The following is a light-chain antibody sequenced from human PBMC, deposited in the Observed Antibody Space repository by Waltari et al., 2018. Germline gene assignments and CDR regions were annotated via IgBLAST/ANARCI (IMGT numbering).Light chain of an antibody. CDR2: GVT. Sequence: WYQQDPGKAPRLIIYGVTKRPVEVPNRVSGSKSGNTASLTISGLQAEDESDYYCCSKAGSSTVFGGGTKLTVL. CDR3: CSKAGSSTV. V-gene: IGLV2-23*02. J-gene: IGLJ2*01.